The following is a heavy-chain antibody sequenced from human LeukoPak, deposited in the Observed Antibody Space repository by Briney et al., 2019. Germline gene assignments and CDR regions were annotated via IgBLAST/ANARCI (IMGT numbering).Heavy chain of an antibody. V-gene: IGHV3-30*18. CDR2: MSYDGSVE. CDR3: AKDLVNYGDYDYYYYGVDV. CDR1: GFTFSNYG. J-gene: IGHJ6*02. Sequence: PGGSLRLSCAASGFTFSNYGMHWVRQAPGKGLEWLAIMSYDGSVEYYADSVKGRFSISRDNSRNTLYLQMNSLRDEDTAVYYCAKDLVNYGDYDYYYYGVDVWGQGTTVTVSS. D-gene: IGHD4-17*01.